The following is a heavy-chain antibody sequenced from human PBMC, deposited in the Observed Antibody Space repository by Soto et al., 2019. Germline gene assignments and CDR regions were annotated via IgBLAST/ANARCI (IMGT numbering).Heavy chain of an antibody. CDR3: ASQSCDYYDSSGYLDY. CDR2: INPSGGST. V-gene: IGHV1-46*03. CDR1: GYTFTSYY. Sequence: ASVKVSCKASGYTFTSYYMHWVRQAPGQGLEWMGIINPSGGSTSYAQKFQGGVTMTRDTSTSTVYMELSSLRSEDTAVYYCASQSCDYYDSSGYLDYWGQGTLVTVSS. J-gene: IGHJ4*02. D-gene: IGHD3-22*01.